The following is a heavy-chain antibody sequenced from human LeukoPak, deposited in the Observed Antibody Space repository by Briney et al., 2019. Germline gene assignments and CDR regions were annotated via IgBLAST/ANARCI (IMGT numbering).Heavy chain of an antibody. CDR2: ISSTSTYI. CDR1: GFTFSSYS. CDR3: ACLVGATQDV. V-gene: IGHV3-21*01. D-gene: IGHD1-26*01. J-gene: IGHJ6*04. Sequence: GGSLRLSCAASGFTFSSYSMNWVRQAPGKGLEWVSSISSTSTYIYYADSVKGRFTISRDNAKNSLYLQMNSLRAEDTAVYYCACLVGATQDVWGKGTTVVVSS.